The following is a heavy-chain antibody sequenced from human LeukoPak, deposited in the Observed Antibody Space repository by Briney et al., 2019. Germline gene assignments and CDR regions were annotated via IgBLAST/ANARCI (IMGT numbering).Heavy chain of an antibody. Sequence: ASVKVSCKASGYTFTSYDINWVRQATGQGLEWMGWMNPNSGNTGYAQKFQGRVTMTRNTSISTAYMELSSLRSEDTAVYYCARGGLWFGKSDYWGQGTLVTVSS. J-gene: IGHJ4*02. V-gene: IGHV1-8*01. D-gene: IGHD3-10*01. CDR3: ARGGLWFGKSDY. CDR1: GYTFTSYD. CDR2: MNPNSGNT.